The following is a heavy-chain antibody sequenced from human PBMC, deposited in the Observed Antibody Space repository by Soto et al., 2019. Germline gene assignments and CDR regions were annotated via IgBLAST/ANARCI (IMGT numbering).Heavy chain of an antibody. CDR2: ISYDGSNK. CDR3: AKDQAIYDFWSGWSYYYYGMDV. V-gene: IGHV3-30*18. Sequence: GGSLRLSCAASGFTFSSYGMHWVRQAPGKGLEWVAVISYDGSNKYYADSVKGRFTISRDNSKNTLYLQMNSLRAEDTAVYYCAKDQAIYDFWSGWSYYYYGMDVWGQGTTVTVSS. CDR1: GFTFSSYG. J-gene: IGHJ6*02. D-gene: IGHD3-3*01.